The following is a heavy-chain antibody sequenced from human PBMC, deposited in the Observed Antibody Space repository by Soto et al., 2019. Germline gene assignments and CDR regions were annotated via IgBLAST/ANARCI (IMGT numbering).Heavy chain of an antibody. J-gene: IGHJ6*02. CDR2: IWYDGSNK. Sequence: QVQLVESGGGVVQPGRSLRLSCAASGFTFSSYGMHWVRQAPGKGLEWVAVIWYDGSNKYYADSVKGRFTISRDNSKNTLYLQMNSLRAEDTAVYYCARGGSGGSIAARYGMDVWGQGTTVTVSS. D-gene: IGHD6-6*01. CDR3: ARGGSGGSIAARYGMDV. V-gene: IGHV3-33*01. CDR1: GFTFSSYG.